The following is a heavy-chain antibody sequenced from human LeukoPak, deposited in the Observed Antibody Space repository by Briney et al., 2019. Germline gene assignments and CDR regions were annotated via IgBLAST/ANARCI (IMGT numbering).Heavy chain of an antibody. CDR2: IKQDGSEK. V-gene: IGHV3-7*03. Sequence: GGSLRLSCAASGFTCSSYWMSWVRQAPGKGLEWVANIKQDGSEKYYVDSVKGRFTISRDNSKNTLYLQMNSLRAEDTAVYYCAKDLSGSSIERGYMDVWGKGTTVTVSS. D-gene: IGHD1-26*01. J-gene: IGHJ6*03. CDR3: AKDLSGSSIERGYMDV. CDR1: GFTCSSYW.